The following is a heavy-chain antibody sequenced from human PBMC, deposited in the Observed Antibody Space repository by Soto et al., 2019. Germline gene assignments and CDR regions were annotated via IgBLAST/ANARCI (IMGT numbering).Heavy chain of an antibody. CDR3: ARQGRNNYYDVLENYYFFDY. Sequence: QVQLVQSGAAVKKTGSSVKVSCKASGGTLSNYGVAWVRQAPGQGLEYIGGIIPMFARPKYAQNFQDRVTIISDEATRATYIGLSSLRSEDTAVYYCARQGRNNYYDVLENYYFFDYSGHGTLVIVSS. CDR1: GGTLSNYG. CDR2: IIPMFARP. J-gene: IGHJ4*01. V-gene: IGHV1-69*01. D-gene: IGHD3-16*01.